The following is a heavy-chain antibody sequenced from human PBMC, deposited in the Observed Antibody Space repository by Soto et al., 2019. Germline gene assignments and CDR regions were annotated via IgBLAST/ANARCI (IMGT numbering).Heavy chain of an antibody. V-gene: IGHV4-31*03. CDR2: IYYSGST. CDR1: GGSISSGGYY. Sequence: QVQLQESGPGLVKPSQTLSLTCTVSGGSISSGGYYWRWIRKHPGKGLEWIGYIYYSGSTYYNPSLKSRVTISVDTSKYQCAMKLSSVTAADTAVYYCVRSPAIWGQGTMVTVSS. J-gene: IGHJ3*02. CDR3: VRSPAI.